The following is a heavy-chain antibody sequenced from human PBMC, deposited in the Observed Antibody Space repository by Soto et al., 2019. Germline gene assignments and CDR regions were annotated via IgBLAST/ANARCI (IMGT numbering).Heavy chain of an antibody. CDR2: IYSGGST. CDR1: GFTVSSNY. D-gene: IGHD2-2*01. V-gene: IGHV3-66*01. Sequence: QPGGSLRLSCAASGFTVSSNYMSWVRQAPGKGLEWVSVIYSGGSTYYADSVKGRFTISRDNSKNTLYLQMNSLRAEDTAVYYCARDLAVPAAMKNLGNYYYYYMDVWGKGTTVTVSS. CDR3: ARDLAVPAAMKNLGNYYYYYMDV. J-gene: IGHJ6*03.